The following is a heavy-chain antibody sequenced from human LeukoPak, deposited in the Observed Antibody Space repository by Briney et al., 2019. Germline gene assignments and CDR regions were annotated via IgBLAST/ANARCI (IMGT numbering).Heavy chain of an antibody. V-gene: IGHV3-48*03. CDR3: ASKGGFDD. J-gene: IGHJ4*02. CDR1: GFSFSSYE. D-gene: IGHD2-15*01. CDR2: ISSSGSAI. Sequence: QSGGSLRLSCAASGFSFSSYEMHWVRQAPGKGLEWVSYISSSGSAIFYADSVKGRFTISRDNAKNSLFLQMNSLRAEDTAFYYCASKGGFDDWGQGTLVTVSS.